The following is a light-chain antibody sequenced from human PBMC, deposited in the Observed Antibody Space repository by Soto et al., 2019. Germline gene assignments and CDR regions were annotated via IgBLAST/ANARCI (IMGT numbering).Light chain of an antibody. CDR1: QSVSSN. V-gene: IGKV3-11*01. CDR2: DAS. CDR3: QQRSDWPIT. J-gene: IGKJ5*01. Sequence: EIVITQSPGTLSVSPRERSTLSCRASQSVSSNLAWYKQKPGQAPRLVIYDASNRATGIPARFGGSGSGTEFTLTISSLQPEDFAVYYCQQRSDWPITFGQGTRLEIK.